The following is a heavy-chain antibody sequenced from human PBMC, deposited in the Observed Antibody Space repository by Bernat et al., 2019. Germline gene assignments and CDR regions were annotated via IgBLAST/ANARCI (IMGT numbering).Heavy chain of an antibody. CDR3: TTDEPLELWH. V-gene: IGHV3-15*07. J-gene: IGHJ4*02. CDR1: GFTFSNAW. Sequence: EVQLVESGGGLVKPGGSLRLSCAASGFTFSNAWMNWVRQAPGKGLEWFGRIKSKADGGPTDYAAPVKGRFTISRDDSKNTLYLQMNSLKTEDTAVYYCTTDEPLELWHWGQGTLVTVSS. D-gene: IGHD1-7*01. CDR2: IKSKADGGPT.